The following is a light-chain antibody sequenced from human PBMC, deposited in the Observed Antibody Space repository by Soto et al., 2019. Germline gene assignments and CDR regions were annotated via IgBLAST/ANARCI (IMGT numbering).Light chain of an antibody. CDR3: QQRSNWPIT. CDR1: QSVSNNY. Sequence: EIVLTQSPGTLSLSPGERATLSCRASQSVSNNYLAWYQQKPGQAPRLLIYGASNRATGIPARFSGSGSGTDFSLTINSLEPEDFAVYYCQQRSNWPITFGLGTRLEIK. CDR2: GAS. V-gene: IGKV3-11*01. J-gene: IGKJ5*01.